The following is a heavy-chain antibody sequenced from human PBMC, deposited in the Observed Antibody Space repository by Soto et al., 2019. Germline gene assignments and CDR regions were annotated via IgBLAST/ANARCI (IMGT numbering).Heavy chain of an antibody. V-gene: IGHV3-74*01. CDR1: GFTFSSYW. J-gene: IGHJ4*02. CDR2: IKSDGSST. Sequence: EVQLVESGGGLVQPGGSLRLSCAASGFTFSSYWMHWVRQAPGKGLVWVSRIKSDGSSTNYADSVKGRFTISRDNAKNTVYLQMNSLRAEDTAAYYCASGEGGPDGYFDYWGQGMLVTVSS. D-gene: IGHD3-16*01. CDR3: ASGEGGPDGYFDY.